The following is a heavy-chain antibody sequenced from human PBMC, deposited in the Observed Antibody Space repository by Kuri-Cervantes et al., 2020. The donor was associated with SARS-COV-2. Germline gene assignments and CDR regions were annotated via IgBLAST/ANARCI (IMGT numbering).Heavy chain of an antibody. Sequence: SETLSLTCTVSGGSISSSSYYWGWIRQPPGKGLEWIGSIYYSGSTYYNPSLKSRVTISVDTSKNQFSLKLSSVTAADTAVYYCARDWPYYYYYMDVWGKGTTVTVSS. CDR2: IYYSGST. CDR1: GGSISSSSYY. CDR3: ARDWPYYYYYMDV. V-gene: IGHV4-39*02. J-gene: IGHJ6*03.